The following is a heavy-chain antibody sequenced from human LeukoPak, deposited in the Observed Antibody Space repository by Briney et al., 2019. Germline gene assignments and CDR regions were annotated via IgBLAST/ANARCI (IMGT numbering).Heavy chain of an antibody. D-gene: IGHD3-10*01. J-gene: IGHJ6*02. Sequence: SQTLSLTCTVSGGSISSGGYYWSWIRQHPGKGLEWIGYIYYSGCTYYNPSLKSRVTISVDTSKNQFSLKLSSVTAADTAVYYCARDTMVRGVPHYGMDVWGQGTTVTVSS. CDR2: IYYSGCT. CDR3: ARDTMVRGVPHYGMDV. V-gene: IGHV4-31*03. CDR1: GGSISSGGYY.